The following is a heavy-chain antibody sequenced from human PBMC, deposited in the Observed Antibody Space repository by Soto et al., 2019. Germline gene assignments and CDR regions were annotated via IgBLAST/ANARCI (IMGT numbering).Heavy chain of an antibody. CDR1: GYTFTSYG. CDR3: ARFLMITFGGVIVPPYYYYGMDV. V-gene: IGHV1-18*01. CDR2: ISAYNGNT. J-gene: IGHJ6*02. D-gene: IGHD3-16*02. Sequence: GASVKVSCKASGYTFTSYGIRWVRQAPGQGLEWMGWISAYNGNTNYAQKLQGRVTMTTDTSTSTAYMELRSLRSDDTAVYYCARFLMITFGGVIVPPYYYYGMDVWGQGTTVTVSS.